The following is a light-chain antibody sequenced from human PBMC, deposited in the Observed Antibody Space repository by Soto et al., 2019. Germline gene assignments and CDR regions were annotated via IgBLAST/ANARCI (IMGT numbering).Light chain of an antibody. CDR2: GAS. CDR3: QQYGTPRSVT. J-gene: IGKJ1*01. CDR1: QSVSIH. Sequence: ETVMTQSPGTLSVSLGERATLSCRASQSVSIHLAWYQQKPGQAPRLLIYGASTRATGVPARFSGSGFGSDFTLTISKVEPEDFAVYYCQQYGTPRSVTFGQGTKVDI. V-gene: IGKV3-15*01.